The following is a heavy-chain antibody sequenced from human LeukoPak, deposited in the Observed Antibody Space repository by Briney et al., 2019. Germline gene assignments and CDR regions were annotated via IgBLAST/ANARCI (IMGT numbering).Heavy chain of an antibody. CDR3: ARRAARGVKGYWFDP. V-gene: IGHV1-18*01. D-gene: IGHD3-10*01. CDR1: GYTFTSYG. CDR2: ISAYNGNT. J-gene: IGHJ5*02. Sequence: GASVKVSCKASGYTFTSYGISWVRQAPGQGLEWMGWISAYNGNTNYAQKLQGRATMTTDTSTSTAYMELRSLRSDDTAVYYCARRAARGVKGYWFDPWGQGTLVTVSS.